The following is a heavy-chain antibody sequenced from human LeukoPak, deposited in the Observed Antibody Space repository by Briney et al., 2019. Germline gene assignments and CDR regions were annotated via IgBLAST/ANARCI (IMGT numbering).Heavy chain of an antibody. CDR2: INPNSGGT. J-gene: IGHJ4*02. CDR1: GGTFTSYD. V-gene: IGHV1-2*02. D-gene: IGHD3-22*01. Sequence: GASVKVSCKASGGTFTSYDINWVRQATGQGLEWMGWINPNSGGTNYAQKFQGRVTMTRDTSISTAYMELSRLRSDDTAVYYCARWGNYYDSSVGSFDYWGQGTLVTVSS. CDR3: ARWGNYYDSSVGSFDY.